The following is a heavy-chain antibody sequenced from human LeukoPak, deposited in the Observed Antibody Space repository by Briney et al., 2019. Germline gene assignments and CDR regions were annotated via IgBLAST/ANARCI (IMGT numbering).Heavy chain of an antibody. V-gene: IGHV3-23*01. CDR2: ISAGGDET. Sequence: GGSLRLSCVTPGLRFNTYAMSWVRQAPGKGLERVSAISAGGDETQYADSVKGRFTVSRDNSKNTLFLQMNSLRVEDTAVYYCAQDHLGFGDYWFGYWGQGTLVSVSS. D-gene: IGHD4-17*01. CDR3: AQDHLGFGDYWFGY. J-gene: IGHJ4*02. CDR1: GLRFNTYA.